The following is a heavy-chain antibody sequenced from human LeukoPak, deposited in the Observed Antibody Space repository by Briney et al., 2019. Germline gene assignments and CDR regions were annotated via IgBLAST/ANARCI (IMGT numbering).Heavy chain of an antibody. J-gene: IGHJ4*02. Sequence: SGGSLRLSCVASGFTLSSYWMHWVRQAPGKGLVWVSRINGDGSSTNYADSVKGRFTISRDNAKNTLYLQMNSLRAEDTAVYYCVRDSSGSYWGQGTLVTVSS. CDR1: GFTLSSYW. CDR3: VRDSSGSY. CDR2: INGDGSST. D-gene: IGHD1-26*01. V-gene: IGHV3-74*01.